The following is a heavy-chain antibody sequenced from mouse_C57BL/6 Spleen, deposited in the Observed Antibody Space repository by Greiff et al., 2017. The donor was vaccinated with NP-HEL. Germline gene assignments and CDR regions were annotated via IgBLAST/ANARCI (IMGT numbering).Heavy chain of an antibody. J-gene: IGHJ4*01. D-gene: IGHD3-1*01. CDR2: IDPSDSYT. CDR3: ARGELRGEGYYYAMDY. V-gene: IGHV1-69*01. Sequence: QVQLQQSGAELVMPGASVKLSCKASGYTFTSYWMHWVKQRPGQGLEWIGEIDPSDSYTNYNQKFKGKSTLTVDKSSSTAYMQLSSLTSEDSAVYYCARGELRGEGYYYAMDYWGQGTSVTVSS. CDR1: GYTFTSYW.